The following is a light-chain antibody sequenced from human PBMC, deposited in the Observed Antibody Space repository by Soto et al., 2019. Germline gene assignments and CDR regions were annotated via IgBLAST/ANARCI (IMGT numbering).Light chain of an antibody. CDR2: DVS. Sequence: QSALTQPASVSGSPGQSITISCTGASSDDGGYNYVSWYQQHPGEAPKLMIYDVSNRPSGVSNRFSGSKSGNTASLTISGLQAEDEADYYCSSYTSSSTLAVFGTGTKLTVL. CDR1: SSDDGGYNY. CDR3: SSYTSSSTLAV. V-gene: IGLV2-14*01. J-gene: IGLJ1*01.